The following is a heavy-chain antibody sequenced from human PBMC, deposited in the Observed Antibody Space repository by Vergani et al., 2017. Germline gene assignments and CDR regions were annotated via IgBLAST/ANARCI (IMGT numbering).Heavy chain of an antibody. Sequence: QVQLQQWGAGLLKPSETLSLTCAVYGGSFSGYYWSWIRQPPGKGLEWIGEINHSGSTNYNPSLKSRVTISVDTSKNQFSLKLSSVTAADTAVYYCAGGDGAGSYYVYYYGMDVWSQGNTVTVAS. V-gene: IGHV4-34*01. D-gene: IGHD3-10*01. CDR1: GGSFSGYY. J-gene: IGHJ6*02. CDR3: AGGDGAGSYYVYYYGMDV. CDR2: INHSGST.